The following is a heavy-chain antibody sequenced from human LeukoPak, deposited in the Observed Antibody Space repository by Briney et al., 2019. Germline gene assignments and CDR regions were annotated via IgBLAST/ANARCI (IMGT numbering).Heavy chain of an antibody. J-gene: IGHJ3*02. D-gene: IGHD3-10*01. Sequence: GGSLRLSCAASGFTFSSYAMHWVRQAPGKGLEWVAVISYDGSNKYYADSVKGRFTISRDNSKNTLYLQMNSLRAEDTAVYYCATGAGRQVRAFDIWGQGTMVTVSS. V-gene: IGHV3-30-3*01. CDR1: GFTFSSYA. CDR2: ISYDGSNK. CDR3: ATGAGRQVRAFDI.